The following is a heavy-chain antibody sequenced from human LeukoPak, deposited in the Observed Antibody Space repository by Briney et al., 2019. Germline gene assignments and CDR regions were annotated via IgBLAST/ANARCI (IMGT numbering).Heavy chain of an antibody. CDR1: GFTFSSYG. J-gene: IGHJ4*02. CDR3: AKERLAQCSSSWYGLWDY. D-gene: IGHD6-13*01. CDR2: ISYDGSNK. V-gene: IGHV3-30*18. Sequence: GGSLRLSCAASGFTFSSYGMHWVRQAPGKGLEWVAVISYDGSNKYYADSVKGRFTISRDNSKNTLYLQMNSLRAEDTAVYYCAKERLAQCSSSWYGLWDYWGQGTLVTVSS.